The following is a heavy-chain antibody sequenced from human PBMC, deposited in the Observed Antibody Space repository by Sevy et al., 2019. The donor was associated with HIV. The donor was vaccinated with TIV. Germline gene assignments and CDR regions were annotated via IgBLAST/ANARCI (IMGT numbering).Heavy chain of an antibody. V-gene: IGHV3-48*01. CDR2: ISSSSGTI. CDR3: ARAGGDCYSKNECWFVS. Sequence: GESLKISCAASGFTFSAYSMNWVRQAPGKGLEWVSYISSSSGTIHYADSVKGQFTISRDNAKSSLYLQMNGLRAEDTAVYYCARAGGDCYSKNECWFVSWGQGTLVTVSS. J-gene: IGHJ5*01. CDR1: GFTFSAYS. D-gene: IGHD2-21*01.